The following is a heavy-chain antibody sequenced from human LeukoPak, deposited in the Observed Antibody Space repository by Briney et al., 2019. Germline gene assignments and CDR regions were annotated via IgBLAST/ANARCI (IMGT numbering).Heavy chain of an antibody. CDR2: ISYDGSNK. J-gene: IGHJ4*02. CDR1: GFTFSSYA. D-gene: IGHD2-8*01. Sequence: GGSLRLSCAASGFTFSSYAMHWVRQAPGKGLEWVAVISYDGSNKYYADSVKGRFTVSRDNSNNTVYLQMNSLRAEDTAVYYCARDRTPLLMVYAMGYWGQGTLVTVSS. CDR3: ARDRTPLLMVYAMGY. V-gene: IGHV3-30*04.